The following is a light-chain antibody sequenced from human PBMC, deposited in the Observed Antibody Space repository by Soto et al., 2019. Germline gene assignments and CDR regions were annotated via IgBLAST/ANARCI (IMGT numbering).Light chain of an antibody. CDR2: RNH. J-gene: IGLJ3*02. Sequence: QSVLTQSPSASGTPGQRVTISCSASTSNFVSNSVSWYQHVPGTAPKLLIYRNHQRPSGVPDRFSGSKSATSASLAISDLRSEDEADYYCATWDETLAGPSWVFGGGTKLTVL. CDR1: TSNFVSNS. V-gene: IGLV1-47*01. CDR3: ATWDETLAGPSWV.